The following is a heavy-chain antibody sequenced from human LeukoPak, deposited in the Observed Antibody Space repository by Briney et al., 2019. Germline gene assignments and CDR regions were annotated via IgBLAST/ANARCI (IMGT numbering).Heavy chain of an antibody. CDR2: ISGSGGNT. V-gene: IGHV3-23*01. J-gene: IGHJ4*02. CDR3: ARATYSSGWYVMDY. D-gene: IGHD6-19*01. Sequence: GGSLRLSCAASGFTFSNYAMTWVRQAPGTGLEWVSGISGSGGNTYYADSVKGRFTISRDNAKNSLYLQMNSLRAEDTAVYYCARATYSSGWYVMDYWGQGTLVTVSS. CDR1: GFTFSNYA.